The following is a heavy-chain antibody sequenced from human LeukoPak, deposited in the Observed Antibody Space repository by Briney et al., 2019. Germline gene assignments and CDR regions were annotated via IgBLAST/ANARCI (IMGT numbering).Heavy chain of an antibody. V-gene: IGHV3-23*01. CDR2: FGGSGGKT. D-gene: IGHD5/OR15-5a*01. Sequence: GGSLRLSCAASGFTFSSYAMNWVRQAPGKGLEWVSGFGGSGGKTFYADSMKGRFTISRDNSKNTLYLQMNSLRAEDTAVYYCAKGCNVYNFWGGDFWGQGTLVTVSS. CDR1: GFTFSSYA. CDR3: AKGCNVYNFWGGDF. J-gene: IGHJ4*02.